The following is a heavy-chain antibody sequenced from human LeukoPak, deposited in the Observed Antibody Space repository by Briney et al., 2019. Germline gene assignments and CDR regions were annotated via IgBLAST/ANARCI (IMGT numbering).Heavy chain of an antibody. CDR3: AKDRRPYGSGSYYTDY. V-gene: IGHV3-23*01. D-gene: IGHD3-10*01. CDR2: ISDSGTNT. CDR1: GFTVSIYA. Sequence: GSLTLSCAASGFTVSIYAMRWVRHAPGKGLEWVLGISDSGTNTYYADSVKGRFNVSRDNSKSTLYLQKNSLRAEDTAVYYCAKDRRPYGSGSYYTDYWLRGSLVSVPS. J-gene: IGHJ4*02.